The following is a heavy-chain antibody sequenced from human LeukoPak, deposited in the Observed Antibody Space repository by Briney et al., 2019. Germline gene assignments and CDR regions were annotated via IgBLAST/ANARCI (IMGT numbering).Heavy chain of an antibody. CDR3: ARGLYNWNDVASFDI. V-gene: IGHV1-8*03. J-gene: IGHJ3*02. CDR2: MNPNSGNT. CDR1: GYTFTGYY. Sequence: ASVKVSCKASGYTFTGYYMHWVRQATGQGLEWMGWMNPNSGNTGYAQKFQGRVTITRNTSISTTYMELSSLRSEDTAVYYCARGLYNWNDVASFDIWGQGTMVTVSS. D-gene: IGHD1-1*01.